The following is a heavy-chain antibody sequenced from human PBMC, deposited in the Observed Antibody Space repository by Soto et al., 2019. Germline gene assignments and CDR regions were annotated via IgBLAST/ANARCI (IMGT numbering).Heavy chain of an antibody. J-gene: IGHJ6*02. CDR1: GGTFSSYA. CDR3: ASGSGEDWDTVRGGYYYYGMDV. Sequence: ASVKISCKASGGTFSSYAISWVRQAPGQGLEWMGGIIPIFGTANYAQKFQGRVTITADESTSTAYMELSSLRSEDTAVYYCASGSGEDWDTVRGGYYYYGMDVWRQGTTVTVSS. V-gene: IGHV1-69*13. D-gene: IGHD7-27*01. CDR2: IIPIFGTA.